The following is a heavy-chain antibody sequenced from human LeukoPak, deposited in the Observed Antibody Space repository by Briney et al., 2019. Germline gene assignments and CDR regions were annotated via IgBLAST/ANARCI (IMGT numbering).Heavy chain of an antibody. D-gene: IGHD3-22*01. Sequence: SETLSLTCAVSGGSISSGGYSWSWIRQPPGKGLEWIGYIYHSGSTYYNPSLKSRVTISVDRSKNQFSLKLSSVTAADTAVYYCARGGYYDSSGYLIDHWGQGTLVTVSS. V-gene: IGHV4-30-2*01. CDR1: GGSISSGGYS. CDR2: IYHSGST. J-gene: IGHJ4*02. CDR3: ARGGYYDSSGYLIDH.